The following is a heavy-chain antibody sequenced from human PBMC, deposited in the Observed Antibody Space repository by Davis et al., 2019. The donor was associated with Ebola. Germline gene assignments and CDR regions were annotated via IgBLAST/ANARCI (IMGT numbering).Heavy chain of an antibody. D-gene: IGHD4-17*01. CDR2: IIPILGIA. CDR3: TAAEGDYEVDY. J-gene: IGHJ4*02. V-gene: IGHV1-69*02. CDR1: GGTFSSYT. Sequence: SVQVSCKASGGTFSSYTISWVRQAPGQGLEWMGRIIPILGIANYAQKFQGRVTITADKSTSTAYMELSSLGSEDTAVYYCTAAEGDYEVDYWGQGTLVTVSS.